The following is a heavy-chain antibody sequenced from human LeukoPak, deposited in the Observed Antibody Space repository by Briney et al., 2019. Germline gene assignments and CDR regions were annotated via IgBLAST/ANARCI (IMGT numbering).Heavy chain of an antibody. CDR1: GFTFSSYW. Sequence: GGSLRLSCAASGFTFSSYWMSWVRQAPGKGLEWVAVIWYDGSNKYYADSVKGRFTISRDNSKNTLYLQMNSLRAEDTAVYYCALFYDSSGYYLNRDAFDIWGQGTMVTVSS. CDR2: IWYDGSNK. J-gene: IGHJ3*02. D-gene: IGHD3-22*01. V-gene: IGHV3-33*08. CDR3: ALFYDSSGYYLNRDAFDI.